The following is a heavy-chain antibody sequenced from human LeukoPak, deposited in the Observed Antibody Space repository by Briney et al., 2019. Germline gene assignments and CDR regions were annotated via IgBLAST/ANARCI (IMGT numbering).Heavy chain of an antibody. CDR2: ISSSSSYM. CDR3: AGHDLSLNAFDI. V-gene: IGHV3-21*01. J-gene: IGHJ3*02. CDR1: GFTFSSYS. D-gene: IGHD2-21*02. Sequence: PGGSLRLSCAASGFTFSSYSMNWVRQAPGKGLEWVSSISSSSSYMYYADPVKGRFTISRDNAKNSLYLQMNSLRAEDTAVYYCAGHDLSLNAFDIWGQGTMVTVSS.